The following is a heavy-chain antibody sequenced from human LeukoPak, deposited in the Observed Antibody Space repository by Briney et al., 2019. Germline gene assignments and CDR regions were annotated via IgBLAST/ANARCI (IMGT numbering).Heavy chain of an antibody. Sequence: GGSLRLSCAASGFTFSDYYMSWIRQAPGKGLEWVSYISSSGSTIYYADSVRGRFTISRDNAKNSLYLQMNSLRAEDTAVYYCARAGYYDSSGYYPLDYWGQGTLVTVSS. CDR2: ISSSGSTI. J-gene: IGHJ4*02. CDR3: ARAGYYDSSGYYPLDY. D-gene: IGHD3-22*01. CDR1: GFTFSDYY. V-gene: IGHV3-11*01.